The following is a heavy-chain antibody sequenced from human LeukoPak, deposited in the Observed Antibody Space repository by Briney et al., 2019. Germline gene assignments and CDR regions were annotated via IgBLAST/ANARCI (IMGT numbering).Heavy chain of an antibody. Sequence: KPGGSLRLSCAASGFTFSSYRMNWVRQAPGKGLEWVSSISSRSSYIYYADSVKGRFTISRDNAKNSLYLQMNSLRAEDTAVYYCARVIAAADPNYYYGMDVWGQGTTVTVSS. CDR2: ISSRSSYI. D-gene: IGHD6-13*01. J-gene: IGHJ6*02. CDR3: ARVIAAADPNYYYGMDV. V-gene: IGHV3-21*01. CDR1: GFTFSSYR.